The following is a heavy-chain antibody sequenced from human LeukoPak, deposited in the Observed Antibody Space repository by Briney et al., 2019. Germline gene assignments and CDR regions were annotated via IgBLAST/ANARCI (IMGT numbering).Heavy chain of an antibody. CDR3: ARDRGYCSGGSCYRWFGP. J-gene: IGHJ5*02. D-gene: IGHD2-15*01. CDR2: IYYSGST. CDR1: GGSISSDC. V-gene: IGHV4-59*01. Sequence: SETLSLTCTVSGGSISSDCWSWIRQPPGKGLEWIGYIYYSGSTNYNPSLKSRATISVDTSKNQFSLKLSSVTAADTAVYYCARDRGYCSGGSCYRWFGPWGQGTLVTVSS.